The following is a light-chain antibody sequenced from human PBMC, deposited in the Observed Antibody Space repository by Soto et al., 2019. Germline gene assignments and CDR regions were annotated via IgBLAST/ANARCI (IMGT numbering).Light chain of an antibody. V-gene: IGKV4-1*01. CDR1: QNVLYRSNNKNE. J-gene: IGKJ4*01. Sequence: DIVLTQSPDSLAVSLGERATINCKSSQNVLYRSNNKNELAWYQQKPGQPPKLLIYWASTRESGVPDRFSGSGSGTDFNLTISSLQAEDVAVYYCQQYYGTPLTFGGGTKVEIK. CDR2: WAS. CDR3: QQYYGTPLT.